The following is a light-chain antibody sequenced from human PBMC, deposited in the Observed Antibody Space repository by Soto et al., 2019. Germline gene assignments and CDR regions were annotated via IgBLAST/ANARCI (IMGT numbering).Light chain of an antibody. CDR1: QSIRSY. J-gene: IGKJ4*01. Sequence: VMTQSPATLSASPGETATLSCRASQSIRSYLAWYQQKPGQAPRLLIYGASMRATGVPTRFSGSGSGTEFTLTISSLQSEDFATYYCQQSYSAPLTFGGGTKVEIK. CDR3: QQSYSAPLT. CDR2: GAS. V-gene: IGKV3-15*01.